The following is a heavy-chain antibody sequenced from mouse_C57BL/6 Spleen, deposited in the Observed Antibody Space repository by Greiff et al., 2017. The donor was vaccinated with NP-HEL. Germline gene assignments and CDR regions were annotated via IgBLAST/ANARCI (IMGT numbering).Heavy chain of an antibody. CDR3: ARERAYDYDLASWFAY. V-gene: IGHV1-64*01. J-gene: IGHJ3*01. CDR1: GYTFTSYW. Sequence: QVQLKQPGAELVKPGASVKLSCKASGYTFTSYWMHWVKQRPGQGLEWIGMIHPNSGSTNYNEKFKSKATLTVDKSSSTAYMQLSSLTSEDSAVYYCARERAYDYDLASWFAYWGQGTLVTVSA. D-gene: IGHD2-4*01. CDR2: IHPNSGST.